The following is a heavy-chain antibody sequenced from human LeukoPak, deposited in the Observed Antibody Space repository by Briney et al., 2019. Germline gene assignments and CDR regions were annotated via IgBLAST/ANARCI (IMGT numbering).Heavy chain of an antibody. CDR1: GFTFDDYA. D-gene: IGHD3/OR15-3a*01. V-gene: IGHV3-43*02. CDR3: AKDIRPLLMFSSDY. Sequence: GGSLRLSCAASGFTFDDYAMHWVRQAPGKGLEWVSLISGDGGSTYYADSVKGRFTISRDNSKNSLYLQMNSLRTEDTALYYCAKDIRPLLMFSSDYWGQGTLVTVSS. CDR2: ISGDGGST. J-gene: IGHJ4*02.